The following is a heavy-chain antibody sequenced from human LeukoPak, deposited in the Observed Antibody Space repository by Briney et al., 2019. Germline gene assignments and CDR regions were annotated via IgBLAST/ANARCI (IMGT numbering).Heavy chain of an antibody. V-gene: IGHV4-39*01. CDR3: ARQISDYYYYYIDV. J-gene: IGHJ6*03. CDR2: IYYSGTT. CDR1: GGSISSSNYY. D-gene: IGHD3-10*01. Sequence: PSETLSLICSLSGGSISSSNYYWGWIRQPPGKGLEWIGTIYYSGTTYYNPSLESRVTISAYMSKNQFSLTLRSVTAADTAVYYCARQISDYYYYYIDVWGKGTTVTVSS.